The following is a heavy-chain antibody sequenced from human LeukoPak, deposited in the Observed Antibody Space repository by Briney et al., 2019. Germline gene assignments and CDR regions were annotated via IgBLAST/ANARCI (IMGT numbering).Heavy chain of an antibody. CDR1: GFTFSSYS. Sequence: GGSLRLSCAASGFTFSSYSMNWVRQASGKGLEWVSVIYSGGSPDYADSAKGRFTISTDNSKNTLYLQMNSLRVEDTAVYYCARDGADNSGYYFGSLWGQGTVVTVSS. J-gene: IGHJ3*01. CDR3: ARDGADNSGYYFGSL. D-gene: IGHD3-22*01. V-gene: IGHV3-53*01. CDR2: IYSGGSP.